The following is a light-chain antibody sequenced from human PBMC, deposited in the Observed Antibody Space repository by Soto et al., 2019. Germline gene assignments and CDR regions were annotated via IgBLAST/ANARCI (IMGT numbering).Light chain of an antibody. CDR1: QTVNRNY. J-gene: IGKJ1*01. V-gene: IGKV3-20*01. CDR3: PQDIESPRT. Sequence: EIVLTQSPGTLALSLGDGATLSCRASQTVNRNYLAWYHQKPGQPPRLLIYGVSNRATGAPDTFSGGGSGTEFTLTIVSLEPDDCGTYYCPQDIESPRTFRQGTRVE. CDR2: GVS.